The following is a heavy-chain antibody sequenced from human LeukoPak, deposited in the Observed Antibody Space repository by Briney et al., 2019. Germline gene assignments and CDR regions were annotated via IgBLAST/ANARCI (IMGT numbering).Heavy chain of an antibody. V-gene: IGHV1-2*02. CDR3: ARPRYGYKRAFDY. CDR2: INPNSGGT. J-gene: IGHJ4*02. D-gene: IGHD5-24*01. CDR1: GYTFTGYY. Sequence: GASVKVSCKASGYTFTGYYMHWVRQAPGQGLEWMGWINPNSGGTNYAQKFQGRVTMTRDTSISTAYMELSRLRSDDTAVYYCARPRYGYKRAFDYWGQGTLVTVS.